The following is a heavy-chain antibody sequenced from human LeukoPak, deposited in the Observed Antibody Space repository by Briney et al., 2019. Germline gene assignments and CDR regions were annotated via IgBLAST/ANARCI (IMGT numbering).Heavy chain of an antibody. CDR2: TYPGYSDT. D-gene: IGHD1-26*01. Sequence: GESLKISCKGSGFTFANYWLGWVRQMPGKGLEWVGITYPGYSDTRYNPSIQGQVHIAGDKSIRTPYLPGRTLQASDTPMFLCAMYFSAGSYQFDFWGQGTRVTDSS. CDR1: GFTFANYW. CDR3: AMYFSAGSYQFDF. J-gene: IGHJ4*02. V-gene: IGHV5-51*01.